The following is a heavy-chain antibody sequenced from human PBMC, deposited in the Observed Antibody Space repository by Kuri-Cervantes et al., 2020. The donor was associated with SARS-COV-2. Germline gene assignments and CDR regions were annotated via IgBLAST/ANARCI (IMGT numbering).Heavy chain of an antibody. V-gene: IGHV1-46*01. J-gene: IGHJ4*02. Sequence: ASVKDFCKASGYTFTSYYMHWGRQAPGQGLEWRGIINPSGGSTSYAQKFQGRVNMIMDTSTSTVYKELISLRTEDTAVYYCARSDDYCDYGFGHIDYWGQGTMVTVSS. D-gene: IGHD4-17*01. CDR3: ARSDDYCDYGFGHIDY. CDR2: INPSGGST. CDR1: GYTFTSYY.